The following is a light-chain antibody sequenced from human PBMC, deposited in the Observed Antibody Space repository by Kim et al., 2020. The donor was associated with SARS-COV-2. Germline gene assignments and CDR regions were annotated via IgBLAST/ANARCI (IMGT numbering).Light chain of an antibody. J-gene: IGLJ2*01. CDR3: QVWDSSSDHVV. V-gene: IGLV3-21*04. CDR2: YDS. Sequence: APGKPARIPCGGNNIGSKNVHWYQQKPGQAPVLVIFYDSDRPSGIPERFSGSNSGNTSTLTINRVEAGDEADYYCQVWDSSSDHVVFGGGTKLTVL. CDR1: NIGSKN.